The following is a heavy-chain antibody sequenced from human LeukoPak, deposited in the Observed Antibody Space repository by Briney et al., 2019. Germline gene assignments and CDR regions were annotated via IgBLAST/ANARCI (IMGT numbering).Heavy chain of an antibody. CDR1: GYTFTGYY. CDR2: INPNSGGT. J-gene: IGHJ4*02. D-gene: IGHD6-6*01. CDR3: AKSLPGIAAH. Sequence: GASVKVSCKASGYTFTGYYMHWVRQAPGQGLEWMGRINPNSGGTNYAQKFQGRVTMTRNTSISTAYMELSSLTSEDTAVYYCAKSLPGIAAHWGQGTLVSVTS. V-gene: IGHV1-2*06.